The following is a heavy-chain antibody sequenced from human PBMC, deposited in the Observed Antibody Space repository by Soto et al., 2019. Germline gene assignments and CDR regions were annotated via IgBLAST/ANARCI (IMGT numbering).Heavy chain of an antibody. CDR1: GGSIISSSYY. D-gene: IGHD2-21*02. V-gene: IGHV4-39*01. Sequence: LSLTCTVSGGSIISSSYYWGWIRQPPGKGLEWIGSIYYSGSTYYNPSLKSRVTISVDTSKNQFSLKLSSVTAADTAVYYCARHKKVVTLDYFDYWGQGTLVTVSS. CDR3: ARHKKVVTLDYFDY. CDR2: IYYSGST. J-gene: IGHJ4*02.